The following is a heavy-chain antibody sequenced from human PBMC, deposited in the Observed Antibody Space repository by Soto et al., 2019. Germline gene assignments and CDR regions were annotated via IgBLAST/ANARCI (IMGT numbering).Heavy chain of an antibody. D-gene: IGHD6-6*01. Sequence: GGSLRLSCAGSGFIFKNYALNWVRQAPGKGLEWVASITRDGYNKYYADSVKGRFTISRDNSRDTLSLQMTALTIEDSSVYYCTKSSGGSSSVGMDYWGQGARVTVSS. CDR1: GFIFKNYA. CDR3: TKSSGGSSSVGMDY. V-gene: IGHV3-30*04. CDR2: ITRDGYNK. J-gene: IGHJ4*02.